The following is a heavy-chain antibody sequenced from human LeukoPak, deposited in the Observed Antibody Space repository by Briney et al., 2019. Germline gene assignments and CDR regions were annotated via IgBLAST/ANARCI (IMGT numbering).Heavy chain of an antibody. Sequence: SETLSLTCTVSGGSISSYYWSWIRQPAGKGLEWIGRIYTSGSTNYNPSLKSRVTMSVDTSKNQFSLKLSSVTAADTAVYYCARETVAPYCSSTSRYYYYMDVWGKGTTVTASS. D-gene: IGHD2-2*01. V-gene: IGHV4-4*07. J-gene: IGHJ6*03. CDR3: ARETVAPYCSSTSRYYYYMDV. CDR2: IYTSGST. CDR1: GGSISSYY.